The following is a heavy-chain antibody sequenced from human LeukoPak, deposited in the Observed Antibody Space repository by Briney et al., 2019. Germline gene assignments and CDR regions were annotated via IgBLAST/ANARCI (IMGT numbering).Heavy chain of an antibody. J-gene: IGHJ3*02. V-gene: IGHV4-31*03. D-gene: IGHD2-15*01. Sequence: SETLSLTCTVSGGSINSGGYYWSWIRQHPGKGLEWIGYIYYSGSTYYNPSLKSRVTISVDTSKNQFSLKLSSVTAADTAVYYCARRRVVVAATDGASGAFDIWGQGTMVTVSS. CDR2: IYYSGST. CDR1: GGSINSGGYY. CDR3: ARRRVVVAATDGASGAFDI.